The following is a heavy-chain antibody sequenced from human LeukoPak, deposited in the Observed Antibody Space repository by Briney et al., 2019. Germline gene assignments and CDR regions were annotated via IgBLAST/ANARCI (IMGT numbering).Heavy chain of an antibody. CDR2: ISSSSSYI. D-gene: IGHD6-13*01. V-gene: IGHV3-21*01. CDR1: GFTFRSYS. J-gene: IGHJ4*02. Sequence: GGSLRLSCAASGFTFRSYSMNWVRQAPGKGLEWVSSISSSSSYIFYADSVKGRFSISRDNAKNSLFLQMNSLRAEDTAVYYCARDRGSSWYHYFDYWGQGTLVTVSS. CDR3: ARDRGSSWYHYFDY.